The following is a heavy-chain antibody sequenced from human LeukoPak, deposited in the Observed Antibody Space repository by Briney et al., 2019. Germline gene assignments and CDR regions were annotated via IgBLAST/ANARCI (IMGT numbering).Heavy chain of an antibody. V-gene: IGHV4-39*02. Sequence: PSETLSLTCTVSGGSISSSSYYWGWLRQPPGTGLEWIGSIYYSGSTYYNPSLKRRGTISVDTSKNQFSLKLSSVTAADTAVYYCAKEGWGYCSSTSCYAAGVSGGELDYWGQGTLVTVSS. CDR1: GGSISSSSYY. D-gene: IGHD2-2*01. J-gene: IGHJ4*02. CDR3: AKEGWGYCSSTSCYAAGVSGGELDY. CDR2: IYYSGST.